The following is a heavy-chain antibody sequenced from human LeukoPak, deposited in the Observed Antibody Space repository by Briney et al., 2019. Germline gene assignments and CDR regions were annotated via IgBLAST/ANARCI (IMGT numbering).Heavy chain of an antibody. V-gene: IGHV3-30*18. D-gene: IGHD5-18*01. CDR1: GFTFSSYG. CDR3: AKRTSYDDY. J-gene: IGHJ4*02. Sequence: PGGSLRLSCAASGFTFSSYGMHWVRQAPGKGLEWVAVISYDGSNKYYADSVKGRFTISRDNSKNTLYLQMNSLRAEDTAVYYCAKRTSYDDYWGQGNLVTVSS. CDR2: ISYDGSNK.